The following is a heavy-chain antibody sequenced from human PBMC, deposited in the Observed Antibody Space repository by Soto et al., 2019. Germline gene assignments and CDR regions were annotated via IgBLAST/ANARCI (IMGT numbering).Heavy chain of an antibody. CDR3: ASAVPLDY. CDR1: GYTFNTYG. J-gene: IGHJ4*02. Sequence: QVQLVQSGPEVKKPGASVQVSCKASGYTFNTYGISWLRQAPGQGLEWMGWISGYNGNTNYAQKLQDRVTLTIDTSTGTASMELRSLRSDDTALYYCASAVPLDYWGQGTLVTVAS. CDR2: ISGYNGNT. V-gene: IGHV1-18*04. D-gene: IGHD6-19*01.